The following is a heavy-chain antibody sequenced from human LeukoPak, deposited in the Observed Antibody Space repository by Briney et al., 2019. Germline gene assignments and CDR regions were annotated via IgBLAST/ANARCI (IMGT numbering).Heavy chain of an antibody. CDR1: VPSFNEYA. V-gene: IGHV3-23*01. J-gene: IGHJ4*02. CDR2: ISASGTFT. CDR3: AIQGGDSTTYHTRPY. Sequence: GGSLRLALVVHVPSFNEYAIDSGRQAPGKGLVWVSGISASGTFTHYADFVKGRFTISRDNYRNTLYLQLSRPGADDTPVYCCAIQGGDSTTYHTRPYWGQGTLLTVSS. D-gene: IGHD2/OR15-2a*01.